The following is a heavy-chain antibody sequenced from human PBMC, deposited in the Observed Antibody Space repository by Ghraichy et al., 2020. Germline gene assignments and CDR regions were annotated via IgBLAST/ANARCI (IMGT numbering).Heavy chain of an antibody. D-gene: IGHD2-15*01. CDR3: ARWADCSAGDCYSNLKYYAMDV. V-gene: IGHV3-21*01. J-gene: IGHJ6*02. CDR2: ITGRGGEI. Sequence: GGSLRLSCAASGFMFTDYVMTWVRQAPGKGLECVSSITGRGGEIYHADSLKGRFTTSRDNTKNSLYLQMSGLRAEDTAVYFCARWADCSAGDCYSNLKYYAMDVWGQGTTFTVS. CDR1: GFMFTDYV.